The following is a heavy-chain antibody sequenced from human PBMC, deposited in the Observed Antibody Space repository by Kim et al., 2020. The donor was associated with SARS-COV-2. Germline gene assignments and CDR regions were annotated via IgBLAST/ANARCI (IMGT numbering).Heavy chain of an antibody. CDR2: ISSSSSYI. V-gene: IGHV3-21*01. Sequence: GGSLRLSCAVSGFTFSSYSMNWVRQAPGKGLEWVSSISSSSSYIYYADSVKGGFTISRDNAKNSLYLQMNSLRDEDTAVYYCARVVTGFHDAFDIWGQGTMVTVSS. J-gene: IGHJ3*02. D-gene: IGHD1-20*01. CDR3: ARVVTGFHDAFDI. CDR1: GFTFSSYS.